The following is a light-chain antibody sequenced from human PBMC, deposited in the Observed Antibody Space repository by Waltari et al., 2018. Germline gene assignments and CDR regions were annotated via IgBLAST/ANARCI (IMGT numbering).Light chain of an antibody. J-gene: IGLJ2*01. Sequence: HSALTQPASVSGSPGQSITIPCPGTSSDVGGYTSVPWYQQHPGKAPKLMIYDVSNRPSGVSNRFSGSKSGNTASLTISGLQAEDEADYYCSSYISSDTLELFGGGTSLTVL. V-gene: IGLV2-14*03. CDR3: SSYISSDTLEL. CDR1: SSDVGGYTS. CDR2: DVS.